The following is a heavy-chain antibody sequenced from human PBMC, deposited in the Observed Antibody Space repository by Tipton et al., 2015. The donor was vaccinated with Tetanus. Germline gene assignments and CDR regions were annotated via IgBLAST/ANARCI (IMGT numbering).Heavy chain of an antibody. CDR3: ARDNRVPLRFGELLELCYYYGMDV. J-gene: IGHJ6*02. Sequence: TLSLTCTVSGGSVSSGSYYWSWIRQPPGKGLEWIGHIYYNGSTNYNPSLKSRVTISVDTSKNQFSLKLSSGTAADTAVYYCARDNRVPLRFGELLELCYYYGMDVWGQGTTVSVSS. CDR1: GGSVSSGSYY. D-gene: IGHD3-10*01. V-gene: IGHV4-61*01. CDR2: IYYNGST.